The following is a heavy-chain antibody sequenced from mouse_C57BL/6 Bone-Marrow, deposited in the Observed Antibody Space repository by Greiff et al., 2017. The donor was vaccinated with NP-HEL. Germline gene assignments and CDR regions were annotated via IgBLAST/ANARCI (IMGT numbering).Heavy chain of an antibody. CDR1: GYTFTSYW. V-gene: IGHV1-53*01. Sequence: VQLQQPGTELVKPGTSVKLSCKSSGYTFTSYWMHWVKQRPGQGLEWIGNINPSNGGTNYNQKFKGKATLTVDKSSSTAYMQLSSLTSEDSAVYYCAIKVFYYDPYYFDYWGQGTTLTVSS. J-gene: IGHJ2*01. D-gene: IGHD2-4*01. CDR3: AIKVFYYDPYYFDY. CDR2: INPSNGGT.